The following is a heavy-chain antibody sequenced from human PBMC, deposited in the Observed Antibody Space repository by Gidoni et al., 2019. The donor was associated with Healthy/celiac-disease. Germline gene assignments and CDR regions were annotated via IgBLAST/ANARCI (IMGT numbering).Heavy chain of an antibody. V-gene: IGHV3-23*01. J-gene: IGHJ4*02. CDR1: GFTFSSYA. CDR3: AKASSCSGGSCSYFDY. D-gene: IGHD2-15*01. Sequence: EVQLLESGGGVVQPGGSLRLYCAASGFTFSSYAMSWVRQAPGKGLEWVSAIVGSGGTTYYADSVKGRFTISRDNSKNTLHLQMNSLRAEDTAVYYCAKASSCSGGSCSYFDYWGQGTLVTVSS. CDR2: IVGSGGTT.